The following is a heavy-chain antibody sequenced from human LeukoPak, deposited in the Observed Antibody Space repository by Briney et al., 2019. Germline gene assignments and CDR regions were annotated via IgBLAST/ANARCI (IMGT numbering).Heavy chain of an antibody. CDR1: GGSISSYY. CDR3: ARHVEAAEEFDY. CDR2: IYYSGST. D-gene: IGHD6-13*01. J-gene: IGHJ4*02. Sequence: SETLPLTCTVSGGSISSYYWSWIRQPPGKGLEWIGYIYYSGSTNYNPSLKSRVTISVDTSKNQFSLKLSSVTAADTAVYYCARHVEAAEEFDYWGQGTLVTVSS. V-gene: IGHV4-59*08.